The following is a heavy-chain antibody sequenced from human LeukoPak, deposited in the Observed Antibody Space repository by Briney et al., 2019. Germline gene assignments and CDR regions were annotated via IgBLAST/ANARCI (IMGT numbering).Heavy chain of an antibody. CDR3: ARQDSSSWYNAY. D-gene: IGHD6-13*01. V-gene: IGHV5-51*01. CDR1: GYSFISYW. CDR2: IYPGDSDT. Sequence: GESLKISCKGSGYSFISYWIAWVRQMPGKGLEWMGIIYPGDSDTRYSQSFQGQVTISADKSISTAYLQWSSLKASDTAIYYCARQDSSSWYNAYWGQGTLVTVSS. J-gene: IGHJ4*02.